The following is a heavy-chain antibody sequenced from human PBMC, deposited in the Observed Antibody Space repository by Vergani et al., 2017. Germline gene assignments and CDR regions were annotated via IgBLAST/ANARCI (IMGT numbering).Heavy chain of an antibody. V-gene: IGHV7-4-1*02. CDR3: ARDVYDILTGSPSPWFDP. CDR2: INTNTGNP. Sequence: QVHLEQSGTEVKKPGSSVKVSCKVSGDIFNNYTVTWVRQAPGQGLEWMGRINTNTGNPTYAQGFTGRFVFSLDTSVSTAYLQISSLKAEDTAVYYCARDVYDILTGSPSPWFDPWGQGTLVTVSS. CDR1: GDIFNNYT. D-gene: IGHD3-9*01. J-gene: IGHJ5*02.